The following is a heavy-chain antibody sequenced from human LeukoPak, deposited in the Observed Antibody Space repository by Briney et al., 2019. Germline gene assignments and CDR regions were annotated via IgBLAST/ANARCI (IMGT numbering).Heavy chain of an antibody. D-gene: IGHD4-17*01. CDR2: IYYSGST. CDR3: ARVIDEPTVTTGRGDWFDP. V-gene: IGHV4-39*01. J-gene: IGHJ5*02. CDR1: GGSISSSSYY. Sequence: SETLSLTCTASGGSISSSSYYWGWIRQPPGKGLEWIGSIYYSGSTYYNPSLKSRVTISVDTSKNQFSLKLSSVTAADTAVYYCARVIDEPTVTTGRGDWFDPWGQGTLVTVSS.